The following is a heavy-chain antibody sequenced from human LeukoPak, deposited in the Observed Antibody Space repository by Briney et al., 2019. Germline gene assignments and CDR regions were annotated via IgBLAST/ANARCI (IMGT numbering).Heavy chain of an antibody. V-gene: IGHV3-21*01. CDR1: GFTFSSYS. Sequence: PGGSLRLSCAASGFTFSSYSMNSVRQAPGKGLEWVSSISSNSSYIYYADSVKGRFTISRDNAKNSLYLQMNSLRAEDTAVYYCARDLTGPELRKYCSGGSCYSSYYYYGMDVWGQGTTVTVSS. CDR2: ISSNSSYI. CDR3: ARDLTGPELRKYCSGGSCYSSYYYYGMDV. J-gene: IGHJ6*02. D-gene: IGHD2-15*01.